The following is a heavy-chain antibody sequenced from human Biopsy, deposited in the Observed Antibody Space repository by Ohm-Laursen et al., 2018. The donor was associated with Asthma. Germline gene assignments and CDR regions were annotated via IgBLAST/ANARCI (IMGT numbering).Heavy chain of an antibody. D-gene: IGHD3-10*01. CDR1: GGSISSGGYY. Sequence: TLSLTWAVSGGSISSGGYYWSWIRQHPGKGLEWIGYIYYSGSTYYNPSLKSRVTISVDTSKNQFSLNLSSVTAADTAVYYCARERAGYYGSGSYLGYWGQGTLVTVSS. V-gene: IGHV4-31*11. CDR2: IYYSGST. CDR3: ARERAGYYGSGSYLGY. J-gene: IGHJ4*02.